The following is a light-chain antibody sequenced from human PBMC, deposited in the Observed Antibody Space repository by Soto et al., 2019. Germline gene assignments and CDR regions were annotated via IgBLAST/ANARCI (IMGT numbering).Light chain of an antibody. J-gene: IGLJ1*01. CDR2: SNN. CDR1: SSNIGSNY. Sequence: QSVLTQPPSASGTPGQRVTISCSGSSSNIGSNYVYWYQQLPGTAPKLLIYSNNQRPSGVPDRVSGSKSGTSASLAISGLRSEDEADYYCAAWDDSLSGLYVFGTGTQLTVL. CDR3: AAWDDSLSGLYV. V-gene: IGLV1-47*02.